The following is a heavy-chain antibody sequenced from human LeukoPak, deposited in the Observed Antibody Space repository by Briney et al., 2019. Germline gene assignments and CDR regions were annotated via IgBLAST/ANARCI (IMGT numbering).Heavy chain of an antibody. CDR3: ARSVRDGYIDY. CDR1: GYTFTTYD. J-gene: IGHJ4*02. Sequence: GASVKVSCKASGYTFTTYDINWVRQATGQGLEWMGWMNPNSGNTDYAQKFQGRVTMTRSTSISTAYMELSSLRSEDTAVYYCARSVRDGYIDYWGQGTLVTVSS. CDR2: MNPNSGNT. V-gene: IGHV1-8*01. D-gene: IGHD5-24*01.